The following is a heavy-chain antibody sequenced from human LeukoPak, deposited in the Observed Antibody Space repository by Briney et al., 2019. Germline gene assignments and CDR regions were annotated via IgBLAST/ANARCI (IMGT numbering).Heavy chain of an antibody. CDR1: GFTFSSST. J-gene: IGHJ4*02. D-gene: IGHD3-16*01. V-gene: IGHV3-21*01. CDR2: ISSSSSNT. CDR3: ARASALEGDFDY. Sequence: PGGSLRLSCAASGFTFSSSTMNWVRQAPGQGLEWVSSISSSSSNTHYADSVKGRFTISRDNAKNSLYLQMNSLRAEDTAVYYCARASALEGDFDYWGQGTLVTVSS.